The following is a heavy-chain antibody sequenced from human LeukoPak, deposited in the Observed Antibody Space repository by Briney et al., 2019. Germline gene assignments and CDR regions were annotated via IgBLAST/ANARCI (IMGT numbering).Heavy chain of an antibody. J-gene: IGHJ4*02. CDR3: ARDGKRGSGSFSY. Sequence: SETLSLTCTVSGGSISSGGYYWSWIRQHPGKALEWIGYIYYSGSTYYNPSLKSRVTISVDTSKNQFSLKLSSVTAADTAVYYCARDGKRGSGSFSYWGQGTLVTVSS. CDR1: GGSISSGGYY. D-gene: IGHD3-10*01. CDR2: IYYSGST. V-gene: IGHV4-31*03.